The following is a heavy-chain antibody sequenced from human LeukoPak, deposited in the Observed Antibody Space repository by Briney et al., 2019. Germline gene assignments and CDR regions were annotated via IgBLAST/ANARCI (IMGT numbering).Heavy chain of an antibody. CDR1: GFTFSDYY. Sequence: GGSLRLSCAASGFTFSDYYMSWIRQAPGKGLEWVAVISPDGSNKYYADSVKGRFTISRDNSKNTLYLQMNSLRAEDTAVYYCARDYGSGIYSFHFDYWGQGTLVTVSS. J-gene: IGHJ4*02. V-gene: IGHV3-30-3*01. CDR2: ISPDGSNK. CDR3: ARDYGSGIYSFHFDY. D-gene: IGHD3-10*01.